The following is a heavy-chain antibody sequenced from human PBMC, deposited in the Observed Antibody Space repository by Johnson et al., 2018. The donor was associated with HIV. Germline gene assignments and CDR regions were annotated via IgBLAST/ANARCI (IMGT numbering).Heavy chain of an antibody. J-gene: IGHJ3*01. CDR1: GFTFSSYD. CDR2: IGTAGDT. D-gene: IGHD1-1*01. Sequence: VQLVESGGGLVQPGGSLRLSCAASGFTFSSYDMHWVRQATGKGLEWVSAIGTAGDTYYADYVKGRFTISRDMSKNTLYLQMNILRPDDSALYYCAKGEAQEGLIQLQLYALDFWGQGTMVTVSS. CDR3: AKGEAQEGLIQLQLYALDF. V-gene: IGHV3-13*01.